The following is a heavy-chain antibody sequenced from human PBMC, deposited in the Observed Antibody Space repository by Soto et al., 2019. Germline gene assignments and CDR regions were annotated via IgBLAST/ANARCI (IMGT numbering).Heavy chain of an antibody. CDR1: GGSISSRNW. J-gene: IGHJ4*02. Sequence: SETLSLTCAVSGGSISSRNWWSWVRQPPGKGLEWIGEIYHSGNTNYNPSFKSRVTISLDKSKNQFSLKMSSVTAADTAVYYCARLLLYSSSWPVYFDYWGQGTLVTVSS. V-gene: IGHV4-4*02. CDR3: ARLLLYSSSWPVYFDY. CDR2: IYHSGNT. D-gene: IGHD6-13*01.